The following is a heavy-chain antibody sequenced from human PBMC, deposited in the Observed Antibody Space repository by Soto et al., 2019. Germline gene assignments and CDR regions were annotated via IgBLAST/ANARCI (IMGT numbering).Heavy chain of an antibody. CDR3: AKARGEVAGPFDY. J-gene: IGHJ4*02. D-gene: IGHD6-19*01. CDR1: GFTFSSYG. V-gene: IGHV3-30*18. Sequence: QVQLVESGGGVVQPGRSLRLSCAASGFTFSSYGMHWVRQAPGKGLEWVAVISYDGNNKYYADSVKGRFTISRDNSKNTLYLQMNSLRAEDTAVYYCAKARGEVAGPFDYWGQGILVTVSS. CDR2: ISYDGNNK.